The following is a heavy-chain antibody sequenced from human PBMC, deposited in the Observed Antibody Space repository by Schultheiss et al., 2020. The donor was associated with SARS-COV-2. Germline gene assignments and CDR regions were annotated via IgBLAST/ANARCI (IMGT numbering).Heavy chain of an antibody. D-gene: IGHD6-13*01. CDR3: ARDLAAASSWFDP. CDR1: GFTFDDYA. Sequence: GGSLRLSCAASGFTFDDYAMHWVRQAPGKGLEWVSGISWNSGSIGYADSVKGRFTISRDNSKNTLYLQMNSLRAEDTAVYYCARDLAAASSWFDPWGQGTLVTVSS. J-gene: IGHJ5*02. CDR2: ISWNSGSI. V-gene: IGHV3-9*01.